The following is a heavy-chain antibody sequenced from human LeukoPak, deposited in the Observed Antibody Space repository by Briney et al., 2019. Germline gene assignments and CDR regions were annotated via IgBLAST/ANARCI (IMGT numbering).Heavy chain of an antibody. CDR3: SGRDSSRNPWAY. Sequence: PGGSLRLSCAASGFTFSRFWMNWVRQAPGRGLEWVASIKPDGSEKYYVDSVKGRFTISRDNAKNSVFLQMNSLRAEDTAVYYCSGRDSSRNPWAYWGQGTLVSVSS. J-gene: IGHJ4*02. D-gene: IGHD2-2*01. V-gene: IGHV3-7*01. CDR1: GFTFSRFW. CDR2: IKPDGSEK.